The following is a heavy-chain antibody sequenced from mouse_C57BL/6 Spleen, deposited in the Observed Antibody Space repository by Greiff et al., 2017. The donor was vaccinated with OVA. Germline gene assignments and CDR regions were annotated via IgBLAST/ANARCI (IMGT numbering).Heavy chain of an antibody. J-gene: IGHJ4*01. CDR3: ARDNPNYAMDY. V-gene: IGHV3-6*01. CDR1: GYSITSGYY. CDR2: ISYDGSN. Sequence: EVKLEESGPGLVKPSQSLSLTCSVTGYSITSGYYWNWIRQFPGNKLEWMGYISYDGSNNYNPSLKNRISITRDTSKNQFFLKLNSVTTEDTATYYCARDNPNYAMDYWGQGTSVTVSS.